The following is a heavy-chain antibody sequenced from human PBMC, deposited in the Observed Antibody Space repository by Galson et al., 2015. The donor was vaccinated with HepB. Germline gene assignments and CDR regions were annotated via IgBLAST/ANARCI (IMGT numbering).Heavy chain of an antibody. CDR3: ARDPDALGGNGFFDY. J-gene: IGHJ4*02. Sequence: SLRLSCAASGFTFSSYSMNWVRQAPGKGLEWVSSISSSSSYIYYADSVKGRFTISRDNAKNSLYLQMNSLRAEDTAVHYCARDPDALGGNGFFDYWGQGTLVTVSS. D-gene: IGHD4-23*01. V-gene: IGHV3-21*01. CDR2: ISSSSSYI. CDR1: GFTFSSYS.